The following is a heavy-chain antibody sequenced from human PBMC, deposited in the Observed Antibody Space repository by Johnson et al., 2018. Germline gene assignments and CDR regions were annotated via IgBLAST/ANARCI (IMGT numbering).Heavy chain of an antibody. J-gene: IGHJ3*02. CDR1: GGSINFYS. Sequence: QVQLQESGPGLVKSSETLSLTCAVSGGSINFYSWNWIRQPPGKGLEWIGFIYYTGTTKYNLSLNSRVTMSSDTSKTKLSLKLMPVTAADTAVYYCSRVSGYSDSSAFSLDAFDIWGQGTMVTVSS. CDR2: IYYTGTT. V-gene: IGHV4-59*01. CDR3: SRVSGYSDSSAFSLDAFDI. D-gene: IGHD3-22*01.